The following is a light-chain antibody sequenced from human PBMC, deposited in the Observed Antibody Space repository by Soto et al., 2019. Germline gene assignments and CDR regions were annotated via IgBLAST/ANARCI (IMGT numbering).Light chain of an antibody. CDR1: SSNIGGNA. CDR3: AGWDARLNGYV. J-gene: IGLJ1*01. V-gene: IGLV1-44*01. Sequence: QSVLTQPPSASGTPGQRVTISCSGTSSNIGGNAVNWYQQLPRTPPQLLIYSNNKRPPAVPHQLFGCKPCTSASLLISWLLSEDEADYYCAGWDARLNGYVFGTGTKLTVL. CDR2: SNN.